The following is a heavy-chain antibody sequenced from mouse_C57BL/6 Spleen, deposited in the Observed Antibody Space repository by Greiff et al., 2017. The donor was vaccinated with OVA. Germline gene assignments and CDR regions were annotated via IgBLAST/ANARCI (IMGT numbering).Heavy chain of an antibody. CDR1: GYTFTSYW. CDR3: ARGLYYFDY. CDR2: IDPSDSYT. Sequence: VQLQQPGAELVRPGTSVKLSCKASGYTFTSYWMHWVKQRPGQGLEWIGVIDPSDSYTNYNQKFKGKATLTVDTSSSTAYMQLSSLTSEDSAVYYCARGLYYFDYWGQGTTLTVSS. J-gene: IGHJ2*01. V-gene: IGHV1-59*01.